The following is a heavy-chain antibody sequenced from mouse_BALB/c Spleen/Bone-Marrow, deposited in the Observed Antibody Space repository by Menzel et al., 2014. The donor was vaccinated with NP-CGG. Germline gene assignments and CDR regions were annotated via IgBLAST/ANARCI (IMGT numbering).Heavy chain of an antibody. CDR3: ARVGLRLPYYFDY. J-gene: IGHJ2*01. CDR1: GYSFTSYW. V-gene: IGHV1S127*01. D-gene: IGHD1-2*01. CDR2: IDPSDSET. Sequence: QVQLQQPGPQVVRPGASVKISCKASGYSFTSYWMHRVKQRPGQGLEWIGMIDPSDSETRLNQKFKDKATLTVDKSSSTAYMQLSSPTSEDSAVYYCARVGLRLPYYFDYWGQGTTLTVSS.